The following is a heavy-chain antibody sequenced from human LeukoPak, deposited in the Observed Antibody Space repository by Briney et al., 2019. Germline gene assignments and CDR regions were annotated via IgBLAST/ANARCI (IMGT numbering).Heavy chain of an antibody. CDR1: GGSISSYY. CDR3: ARDSGYDLNCFDP. D-gene: IGHD5-12*01. Sequence: ASETLSLTCTDSGGSISSYYWSWIRQPAGKGLEWIGRIYTSGNTNYNPSLESRVTMSLDTSRNQFSLKLRSVTAADTAVYYCARDSGYDLNCFDPWGQGTLVTVSS. V-gene: IGHV4-4*07. J-gene: IGHJ5*02. CDR2: IYTSGNT.